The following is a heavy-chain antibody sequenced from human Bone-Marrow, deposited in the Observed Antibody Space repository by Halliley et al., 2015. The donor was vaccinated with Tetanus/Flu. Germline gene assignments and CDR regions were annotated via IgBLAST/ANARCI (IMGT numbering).Heavy chain of an antibody. CDR2: IHSTGTYI. J-gene: IGHJ1*01. D-gene: IGHD1-26*01. Sequence: SLRLSCAGSGFIFSSYSMNWVRQAPGKGLEWVSSIHSTGTYIYYADSVKGRFTISRDNVGNSLYLDMSSLKPEDSAIYFCAGEVYGGSYSLQYWGQGTHVTVSS. V-gene: IGHV3-21*01. CDR1: GFIFSSYS. CDR3: AGEVYGGSYSLQY.